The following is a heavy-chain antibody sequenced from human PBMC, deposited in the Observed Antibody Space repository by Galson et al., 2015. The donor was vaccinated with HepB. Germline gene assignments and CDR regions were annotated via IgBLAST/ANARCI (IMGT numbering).Heavy chain of an antibody. CDR2: IKSKTDGGTT. D-gene: IGHD1-26*01. CDR1: GFTFSNAW. J-gene: IGHJ4*02. CDR3: TTAVRSIVGATRVDY. Sequence: SLRLSCAASGFTFSNAWMSWVRQAPGKGLEWVGRIKSKTDGGTTDYAAPVKGRFTISRDDSKNTLYLRMNSLKTEDTAVYYCTTAVRSIVGATRVDYWGQVTLVTVSS. V-gene: IGHV3-15*01.